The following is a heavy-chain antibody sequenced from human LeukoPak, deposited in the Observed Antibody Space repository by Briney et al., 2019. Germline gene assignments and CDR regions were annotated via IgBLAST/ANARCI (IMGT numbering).Heavy chain of an antibody. V-gene: IGHV6-1*01. CDR1: GDSVSSNSAA. CDR3: ARDSSGWYRAGCNWFDP. Sequence: SQTLSLTCAISGDSVSSNSAAWNWVRQSPSRGLEWLGRTFHRSKWYNDYAVSVKSRITINPDTSKNQFSLQLNSVTPEDTAVYYCARDSSGWYRAGCNWFDPWGQGTLVTVSS. D-gene: IGHD6-19*01. CDR2: TFHRSKWYN. J-gene: IGHJ5*02.